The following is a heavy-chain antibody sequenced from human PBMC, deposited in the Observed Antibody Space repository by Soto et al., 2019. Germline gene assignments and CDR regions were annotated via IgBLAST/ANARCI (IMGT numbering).Heavy chain of an antibody. J-gene: IGHJ6*02. V-gene: IGHV4-59*01. CDR1: GGSISSYY. CDR2: IYYSGST. CDR3: ARGGLVHVYYSYGMDV. Sequence: QVQLQESGPGLVKPSETLSLTCTVSGGSISSYYWSWIRQPPGKGLEWIGYIYYSGSTNYNPSLKSRVTISVDPSKNQLALKLSSVSAADTAVYDCARGGLVHVYYSYGMDVWGQGTTVTVSS. D-gene: IGHD3-16*01.